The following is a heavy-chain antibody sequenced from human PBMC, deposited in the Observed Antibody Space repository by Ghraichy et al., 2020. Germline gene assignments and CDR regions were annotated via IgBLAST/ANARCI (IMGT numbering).Heavy chain of an antibody. V-gene: IGHV4-59*01. J-gene: IGHJ6*02. Sequence: SETLSLTCTVSGGSISSYYWSWIRQPPGKGLEWIGYIYFSGSTNYNPSLRSRVTISVDTSKNQFSLKLSSVTAADTAVYYCARLARVYGMDVWGQGTTVTVSS. CDR1: GGSISSYY. CDR3: ARLARVYGMDV. D-gene: IGHD3-10*01. CDR2: IYFSGST.